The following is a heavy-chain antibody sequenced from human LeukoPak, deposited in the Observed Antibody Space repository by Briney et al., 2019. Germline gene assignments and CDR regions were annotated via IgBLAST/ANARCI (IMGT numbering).Heavy chain of an antibody. J-gene: IGHJ3*02. Sequence: GGSLRLSCAASGFTLSSYWMSWVRQAPGKGLEWVANIKQDGSEKYYVDSVKGRFTISRDNAKNPLYLQMNSLRAEDTAVYYCARGISSTSWLVRAFDIWGQGTMVTVSS. V-gene: IGHV3-7*01. CDR1: GFTLSSYW. CDR3: ARGISSTSWLVRAFDI. D-gene: IGHD2-2*01. CDR2: IKQDGSEK.